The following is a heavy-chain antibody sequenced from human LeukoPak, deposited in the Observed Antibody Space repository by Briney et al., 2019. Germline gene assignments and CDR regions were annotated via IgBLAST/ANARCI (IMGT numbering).Heavy chain of an antibody. V-gene: IGHV3-23*01. CDR3: ARGEYCSGVTCYSYFDP. D-gene: IGHD2-15*01. Sequence: QPGGSLRLSCAVSGFTFSISAMTWVRQAPGKGLEWVSLINYSGANAYYADSVRGRFTISRDNAKNSLYLQMNSLRDEDTAVYYCARGEYCSGVTCYSYFDPWGRGTLVTVSS. CDR1: GFTFSISA. CDR2: INYSGANA. J-gene: IGHJ2*01.